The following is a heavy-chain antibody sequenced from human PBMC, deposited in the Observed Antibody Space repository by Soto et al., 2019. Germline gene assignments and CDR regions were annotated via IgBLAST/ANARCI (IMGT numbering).Heavy chain of an antibody. CDR1: GYTFTSYA. J-gene: IGHJ4*02. CDR2: INAGNGNT. CDR3: ARNRGVTKYYYGSGSPLDY. D-gene: IGHD3-10*01. Sequence: QVQLVQSGAEVKKPGASVKVSCKASGYTFTSYAMHWVRRAPGQRLEWMGWINAGNGNTKYSQKFQGRVTITRDTSASTAYMELSSLRSEDTAVYYCARNRGVTKYYYGSGSPLDYWGQGTLVTVSS. V-gene: IGHV1-3*01.